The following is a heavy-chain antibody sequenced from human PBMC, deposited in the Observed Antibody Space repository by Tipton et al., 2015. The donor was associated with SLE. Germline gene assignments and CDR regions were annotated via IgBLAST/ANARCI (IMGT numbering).Heavy chain of an antibody. Sequence: RSLRLSCAASGFTFSSYSMHWVRQAPGKGLEWVAFVSFDGINKFYGDSVKGRFTISRDNSKKTLYLQINSLRADDTAVYYCAADSRDGYNSYFDYWGQGTLVTVSS. CDR2: VSFDGINK. D-gene: IGHD5-24*01. CDR3: AADSRDGYNSYFDY. CDR1: GFTFSSYS. J-gene: IGHJ4*02. V-gene: IGHV3-30*03.